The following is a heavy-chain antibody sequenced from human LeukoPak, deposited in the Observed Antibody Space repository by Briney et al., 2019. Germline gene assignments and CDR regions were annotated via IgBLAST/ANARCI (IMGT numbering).Heavy chain of an antibody. CDR2: ITSNGGGT. CDR1: GLTFSGYD. D-gene: IGHD3-3*01. V-gene: IGHV3-64D*06. J-gene: IGHJ4*02. CDR3: AKVGFATYDY. Sequence: GGSLRLSCSASGLTFSGYDMHWVRQAPGKGLEYVSAITSNGGGTYYADSVKGSFTISRDNSKNTLSLQMSSLRADDTAVYYCAKVGFATYDYWGQGTLVTVSS.